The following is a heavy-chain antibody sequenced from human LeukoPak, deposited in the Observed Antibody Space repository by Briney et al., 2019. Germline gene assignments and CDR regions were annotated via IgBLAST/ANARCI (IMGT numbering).Heavy chain of an antibody. CDR2: VNREGTTS. J-gene: IGHJ4*02. CDR1: GFTFSTYW. V-gene: IGHV3-74*01. CDR3: ARDVVWILFDY. D-gene: IGHD2-2*03. Sequence: PGGSLRLSCAASGFTFSTYWMHWVRQVPGKGLVWVSRVNREGTTSAYADSVKGRFTISRDNDKNTLYLQMNSLRVEDTAVYYCARDVVWILFDYWGQGTLVTVSS.